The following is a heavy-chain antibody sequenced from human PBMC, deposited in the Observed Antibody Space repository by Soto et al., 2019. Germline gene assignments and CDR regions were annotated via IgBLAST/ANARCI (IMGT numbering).Heavy chain of an antibody. V-gene: IGHV1-46*03. CDR3: ARDQEPSTLYYDYYYMDV. Sequence: ASVKVSCKASGYTFTSYYSDWVRQAPGQGLEWMGIINPSGGSTSYAQKFQGRVTMTRDTSTSTVYMEVSGLRSEDTAVYYCARDQEPSTLYYDYYYMDVWGKGTTVTVS. CDR1: GYTFTSYY. CDR2: INPSGGST. J-gene: IGHJ6*03.